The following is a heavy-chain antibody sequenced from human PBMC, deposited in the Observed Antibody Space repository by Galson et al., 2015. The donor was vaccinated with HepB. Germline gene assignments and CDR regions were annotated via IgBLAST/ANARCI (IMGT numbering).Heavy chain of an antibody. CDR2: IHYSGST. D-gene: IGHD5-12*01. Sequence: TLSLTCTVSGGSISSGGYYWSWIRQHPGKGLEWIGYIHYSGSTYYNPSLKSRVTISVDTSRNQFSLKLSSVTAADTAVYYCARDLGYSGYGKWGSVAFDIWGQGTMVTVSP. V-gene: IGHV4-31*03. J-gene: IGHJ3*02. CDR3: ARDLGYSGYGKWGSVAFDI. CDR1: GGSISSGGYY.